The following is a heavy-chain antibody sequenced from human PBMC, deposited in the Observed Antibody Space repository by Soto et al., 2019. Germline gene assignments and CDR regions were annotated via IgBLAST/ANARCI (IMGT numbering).Heavy chain of an antibody. CDR1: GFIFSNYG. CDR3: AKRGGVVGGSEHPFFEY. CDR2: ISFDGKNR. V-gene: IGHV3-30*18. Sequence: QVQLVESGGGVVQPGKSLRLSCAASGFIFSNYGMHWVRQAPGKGLEWVALISFDGKNRNYADSVKGRFTIYRDNPKTTLYLEMNSLRLEDKAFYYCAKRGGVVGGSEHPFFEYWGQGTLVTVSS. J-gene: IGHJ4*02. D-gene: IGHD2-15*01.